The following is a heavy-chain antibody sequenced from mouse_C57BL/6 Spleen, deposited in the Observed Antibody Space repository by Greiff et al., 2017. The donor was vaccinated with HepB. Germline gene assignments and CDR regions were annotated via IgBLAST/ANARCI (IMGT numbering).Heavy chain of an antibody. Sequence: EVKLMESGGGLVKPGGSLKLSCAASGFTFSDYGMHWVRQAPEKGLEWVAYISSGSSTIYYADTVKGRFTISRDNAKNTLFLQMTSLRSEDTAMYYCARDYYGSSYEYFDVWGTGTTVTVSS. CDR2: ISSGSSTI. V-gene: IGHV5-17*01. D-gene: IGHD1-1*01. J-gene: IGHJ1*03. CDR1: GFTFSDYG. CDR3: ARDYYGSSYEYFDV.